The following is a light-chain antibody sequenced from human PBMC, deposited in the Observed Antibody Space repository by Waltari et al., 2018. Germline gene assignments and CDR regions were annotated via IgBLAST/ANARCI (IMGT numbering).Light chain of an antibody. V-gene: IGKV3-20*01. CDR3: QQYGSSLIT. CDR1: QSISSSS. CDR2: GAS. Sequence: EIVLTQSPGTLSLSPGERATLSCRASQSISSSSLAWYQQKPGQAPRLLIYGASSRAPGIPDRFSGSGSGTDFTLTISRLEPEDFAVYYCQQYGSSLITFGQGTRLEIK. J-gene: IGKJ5*01.